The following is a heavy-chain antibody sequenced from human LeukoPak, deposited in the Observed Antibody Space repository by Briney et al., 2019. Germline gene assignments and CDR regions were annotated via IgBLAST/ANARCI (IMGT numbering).Heavy chain of an antibody. J-gene: IGHJ4*02. CDR2: FYYSGSI. CDR3: ARHVGDFDWLSAFDY. Sequence: SETLSLTCIVSGASISSTSYYWGWIRQSPGKGLEWIGSFYYSGSIFDNRSLRSRVTISVDMSKNQFSLKLSSVTAADTAVYYCARHVGDFDWLSAFDYWGQGTLVTVSS. V-gene: IGHV4-39*01. D-gene: IGHD3-9*01. CDR1: GASISSTSYY.